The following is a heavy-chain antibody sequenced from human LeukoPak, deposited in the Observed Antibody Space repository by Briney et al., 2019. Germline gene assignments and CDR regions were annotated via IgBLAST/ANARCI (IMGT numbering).Heavy chain of an antibody. D-gene: IGHD3-10*01. CDR1: GFTFSDHY. CDR3: AKDYYGSGSYTGPYDY. Sequence: PGGSLRLSCTASGFTFSDHYMSWIRQAPGKGLEWVSYISSSSNYTNYADSVKGRFTISRDNSKNTLYLQMNSLRAEDTAVYYCAKDYYGSGSYTGPYDYWGQGTLVTVSS. V-gene: IGHV3-11*05. CDR2: ISSSSNYT. J-gene: IGHJ4*02.